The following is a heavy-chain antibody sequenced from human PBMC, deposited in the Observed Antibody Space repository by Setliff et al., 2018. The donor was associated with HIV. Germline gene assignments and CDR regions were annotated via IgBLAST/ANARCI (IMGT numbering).Heavy chain of an antibody. CDR2: ISYDGSKK. CDR1: GFTFSRYG. D-gene: IGHD3-10*01. J-gene: IGHJ6*03. CDR3: ANSYSASGNYHYYDYLDV. Sequence: GGSLRLSCAASGFTFSRYGMHWVRQAPGKGLEWVAFISYDGSKKYDADFVKGRFSISRDNSKNTLYLQMNSLRTEDSGAYYCANSYSASGNYHYYDYLDVWGKGTTVTVSS. V-gene: IGHV3-30*04.